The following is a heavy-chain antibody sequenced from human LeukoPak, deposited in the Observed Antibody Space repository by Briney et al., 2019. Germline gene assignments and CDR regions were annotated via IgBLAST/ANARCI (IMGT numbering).Heavy chain of an antibody. Sequence: GGSLRLSCAASGFTFSNAWMNWVRQAPGKGLEWVGRIKSKTDGGTTDYTAPVKGRFTISRDDSKNTLYLHMNSLKTEDIAVYYCTTGPYSGSYQISDYWGQGTLVTVSS. D-gene: IGHD1-26*01. J-gene: IGHJ4*02. CDR1: GFTFSNAW. CDR3: TTGPYSGSYQISDY. CDR2: IKSKTDGGTT. V-gene: IGHV3-15*07.